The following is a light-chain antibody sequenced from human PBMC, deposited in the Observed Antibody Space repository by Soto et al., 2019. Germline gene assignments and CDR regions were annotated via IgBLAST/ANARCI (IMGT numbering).Light chain of an antibody. Sequence: QSALTQPPSASGSPGQSVTISCTGTSADVGAYNYVSWYQQRPGKAPKLMIFEVTKRPSGVPDRFSGSKSGNTASLTVSGVQADDEADYYCSSYAGSNSFVFGNGTKVTVL. CDR2: EVT. V-gene: IGLV2-8*01. CDR3: SSYAGSNSFV. J-gene: IGLJ1*01. CDR1: SADVGAYNY.